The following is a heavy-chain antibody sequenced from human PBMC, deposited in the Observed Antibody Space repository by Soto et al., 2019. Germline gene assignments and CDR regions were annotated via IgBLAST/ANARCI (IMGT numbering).Heavy chain of an antibody. CDR2: IYYSGST. D-gene: IGHD3-9*01. Sequence: PSETLSLTCTVSGGSISSGDYYWSWIRQPPGKGLEWIGYIYYSGSTYYNPSLKSRVTISVDTSKNQFSLKLSSVTAADTAVYYCARRVARFRTLTGYYRNYGMDVWGQGATVTVSS. CDR1: GGSISSGDYY. CDR3: ARRVARFRTLTGYYRNYGMDV. J-gene: IGHJ6*02. V-gene: IGHV4-30-4*01.